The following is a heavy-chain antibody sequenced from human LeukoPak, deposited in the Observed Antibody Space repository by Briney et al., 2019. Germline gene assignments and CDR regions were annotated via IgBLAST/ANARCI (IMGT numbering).Heavy chain of an antibody. V-gene: IGHV3-21*01. CDR1: GFTFSSYS. Sequence: GGSLRLSCAASGFTFSSYSMNWVRQAPGKGLEWVSSISSSSSYIYYADSLKGRFTISRDNAKKSLYLQMNSLRAEDTAVYYCAREGYDTLTGDAFDIWGQGTMVTVSS. D-gene: IGHD3-9*01. CDR2: ISSSSSYI. J-gene: IGHJ3*02. CDR3: AREGYDTLTGDAFDI.